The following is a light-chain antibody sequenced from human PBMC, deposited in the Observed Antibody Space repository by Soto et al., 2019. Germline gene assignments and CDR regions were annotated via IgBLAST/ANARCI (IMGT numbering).Light chain of an antibody. Sequence: QSVLTQPPSASGSPGQSVTISCTGTSSDVGGYDYVSWYQQHPGKALKLMIYEVTIRPSGVSDRFSGSKSGNTAFLTVSGLQAEDEADYYCSSYTGGNPSYVFGTGTKVTVL. J-gene: IGLJ1*01. CDR2: EVT. CDR1: SSDVGGYDY. CDR3: SSYTGGNPSYV. V-gene: IGLV2-8*01.